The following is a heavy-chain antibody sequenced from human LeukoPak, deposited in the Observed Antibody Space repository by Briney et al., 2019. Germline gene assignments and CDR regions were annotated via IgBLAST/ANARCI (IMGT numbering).Heavy chain of an antibody. CDR1: GGSFSGYY. D-gene: IGHD2-2*01. J-gene: IGHJ4*02. V-gene: IGHV4-34*01. CDR3: ARGIVVVPAASFDY. CDR2: INHSGST. Sequence: SETLSLTCAVYGGSFSGYYWSWIRQPPGKGLEWIGEINHSGSTNYNPSLKSRVTISVDTSKNQFSLKLSSVTDADTAVYYCARGIVVVPAASFDYWGQGTLVTVSS.